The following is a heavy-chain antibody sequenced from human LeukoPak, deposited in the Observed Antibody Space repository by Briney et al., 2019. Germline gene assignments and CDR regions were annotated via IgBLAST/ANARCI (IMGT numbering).Heavy chain of an antibody. CDR1: GFTFDDYA. CDR2: ISWNSGSI. J-gene: IGHJ4*02. CDR3: AKGKWLVSALPDY. V-gene: IGHV3-9*01. D-gene: IGHD6-19*01. Sequence: PGGFLRLSCAASGFTFDDYAMHWVRQAPGKGLEWVSGISWNSGSIGYADSVKGRFTISRDNAKNSLYLQMNSLRAEDTALYYCAKGKWLVSALPDYWGQGTLVTVSS.